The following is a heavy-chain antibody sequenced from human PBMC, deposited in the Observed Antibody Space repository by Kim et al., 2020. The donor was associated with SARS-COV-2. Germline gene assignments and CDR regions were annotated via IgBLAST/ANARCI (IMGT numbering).Heavy chain of an antibody. CDR1: GYTFTSYA. CDR2: INAGNGNT. CDR3: ARGGRANYYDSSGNTNNWFDP. Sequence: ASVKVSCKASGYTFTSYAMHWVRQAPGQRLEWMGWINAGNGNTKYSQKFQGRVTITRDTSASTAYMELSSLRSEDTAVYYCARGGRANYYDSSGNTNNWFDPWGQGTLVTVSS. D-gene: IGHD3-22*01. V-gene: IGHV1-3*01. J-gene: IGHJ5*02.